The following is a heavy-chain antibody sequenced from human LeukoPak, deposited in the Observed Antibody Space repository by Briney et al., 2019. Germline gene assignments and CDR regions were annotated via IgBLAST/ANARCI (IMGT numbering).Heavy chain of an antibody. V-gene: IGHV3-23*01. D-gene: IGHD1-26*01. CDR3: AKNVLGSGSYSWYFDL. J-gene: IGHJ2*01. CDR1: GLTFSSYG. Sequence: GESLRLSCAASGLTFSSYGLSWVRQAPAKGLEWVSSSTGSGGTTHAASVRGRFTISRDNSKSTLYLQMNSLRVEDTAVYYCAKNVLGSGSYSWYFDLWGRGTLVTVPS. CDR2: STGSGGTT.